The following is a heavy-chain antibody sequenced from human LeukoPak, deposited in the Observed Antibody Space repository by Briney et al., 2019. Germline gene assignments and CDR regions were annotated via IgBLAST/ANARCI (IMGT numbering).Heavy chain of an antibody. D-gene: IGHD6-19*01. CDR1: GFTFSSYA. CDR3: ARVSDISVAAYFDY. V-gene: IGHV3-23*01. Sequence: GGSLRLSCAASGFTFSSYAMSWVRQAPGKGLEWVSAISGSGNSTYYADSVKGRFTISRDNSKNTLYLQMNSLRAEDTALYYCARVSDISVAAYFDYWGQGTLVTVSS. CDR2: ISGSGNST. J-gene: IGHJ4*02.